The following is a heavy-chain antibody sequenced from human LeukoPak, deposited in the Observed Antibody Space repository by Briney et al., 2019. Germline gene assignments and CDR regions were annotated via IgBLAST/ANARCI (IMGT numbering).Heavy chain of an antibody. D-gene: IGHD3-22*01. CDR1: GGSISSSSYY. J-gene: IGHJ5*02. V-gene: IGHV4-39*01. Sequence: SETLSLTCTVSGGSISSSSYYWGWIRQPPGKGLEWIGSIYYSGSTYYNPSLKSRVTISVDTSKNQFSLKLSSVTAADTAVYYCARHVTIPMYYYDSSGYLPWFDPWGQGTLVTVSS. CDR2: IYYSGST. CDR3: ARHVTIPMYYYDSSGYLPWFDP.